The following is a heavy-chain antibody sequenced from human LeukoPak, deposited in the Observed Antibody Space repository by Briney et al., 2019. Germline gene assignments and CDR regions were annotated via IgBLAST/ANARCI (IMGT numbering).Heavy chain of an antibody. CDR1: GFTFSSYS. D-gene: IGHD2-2*01. CDR3: ARDDVRYCSSTSCYEYYYYYGMDV. J-gene: IGHJ6*02. Sequence: GGSLRLSCAASGFTFSSYSMNWVRQAPGKGLEWVSSISSSSSYIYYADSVKGRFTISRDNAKNSLYLQMNSLRAEDTAVYYCARDDVRYCSSTSCYEYYYYYGMDVWGQGTTVTVSS. V-gene: IGHV3-21*01. CDR2: ISSSSSYI.